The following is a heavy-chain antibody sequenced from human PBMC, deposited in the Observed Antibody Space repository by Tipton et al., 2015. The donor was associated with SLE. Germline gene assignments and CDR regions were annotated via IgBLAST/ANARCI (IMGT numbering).Heavy chain of an antibody. CDR1: GGFISSGTY. D-gene: IGHD2-2*01. J-gene: IGHJ6*02. Sequence: TLSLTCTVSGGFISSGTYWGWIRQPPGKGLEWIGNVFYTGSAYYNPSLESRVTISVDTSKNQFSLKLSSVTAADTAVYYCARVVVVPAAILSYYYYGMDVWGQGTTVTVSS. CDR3: ARVVVVPAAILSYYYYGMDV. CDR2: VFYTGSA. V-gene: IGHV4-39*07.